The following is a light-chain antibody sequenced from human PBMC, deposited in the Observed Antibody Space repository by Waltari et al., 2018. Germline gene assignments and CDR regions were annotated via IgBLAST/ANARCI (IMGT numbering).Light chain of an antibody. V-gene: IGKV1-NL1*01. CDR2: AAS. CDR3: QQYYHTRQIT. CDR1: QGISNS. Sequence: DIQMTQSPSSLSASVGDRVTITCRASQGISNSLAWYQQKPGKAPKLLLSAASTLESGVPSRFRGSGSGTDYTLTISSLQPEDVATYYCQQYYHTRQITFGPGTKVDFK. J-gene: IGKJ3*01.